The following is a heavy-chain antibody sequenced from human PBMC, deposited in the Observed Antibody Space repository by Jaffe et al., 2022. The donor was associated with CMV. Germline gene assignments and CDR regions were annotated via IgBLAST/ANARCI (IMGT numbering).Heavy chain of an antibody. V-gene: IGHV4-34*01. Sequence: QVQLQQWGAGLLKPSETLSLTCAVYGGSFSGYYWSWIRQPPGKGLEWIGEINHSGSTNYNPSLKSRVTISVDTSKNQFSLKLSSVTAADTAVYYCARRGSRIRFDPWGQGTLVTVSS. CDR3: ARRGSRIRFDP. CDR2: INHSGST. CDR1: GGSFSGYY. D-gene: IGHD3-10*01. J-gene: IGHJ5*02.